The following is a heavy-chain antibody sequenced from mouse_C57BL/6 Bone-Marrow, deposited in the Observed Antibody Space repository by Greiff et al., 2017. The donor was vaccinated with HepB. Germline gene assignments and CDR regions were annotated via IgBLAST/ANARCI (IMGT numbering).Heavy chain of an antibody. V-gene: IGHV1-74*01. CDR2: IHPSDSDT. Sequence: PGQGLEWIGRIHPSDSDTNYNQKFKGKATLTVDKSSSTAYMQLSSLTSEDSAVYYCAIGGVYDYVDYWGQGTTLTVSS. CDR3: AIGGVYDYVDY. J-gene: IGHJ2*01. D-gene: IGHD2-3*01.